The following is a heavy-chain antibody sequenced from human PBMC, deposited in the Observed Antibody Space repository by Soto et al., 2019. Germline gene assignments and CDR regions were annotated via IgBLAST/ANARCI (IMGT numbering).Heavy chain of an antibody. Sequence: SVKVSCKASGGTFSSYAISWVRQAPGQGLEWMGGIIPIFGTANYAQKFQGRVTITAGESTSTAYMELSSLRSEDTAVYYCARDRDSSGYYYVPDAFDIWGQGTMVTVSS. CDR3: ARDRDSSGYYYVPDAFDI. V-gene: IGHV1-69*13. CDR1: GGTFSSYA. D-gene: IGHD3-22*01. CDR2: IIPIFGTA. J-gene: IGHJ3*02.